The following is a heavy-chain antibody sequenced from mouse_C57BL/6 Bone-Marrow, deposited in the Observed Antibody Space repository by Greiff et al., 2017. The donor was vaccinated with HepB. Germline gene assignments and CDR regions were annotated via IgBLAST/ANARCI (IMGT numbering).Heavy chain of an antibody. CDR3: ARGGSRWDFDY. D-gene: IGHD1-1*01. J-gene: IGHJ2*01. Sequence: DVKLVESEGGLVQPGSSMKLSCTASGFTFSDYYMAWVRQVPEKGLEWVANINYDGSSTYYLDPLKSRFIISRDNAKNILYLQMSSLKSEDTATYYCARGGSRWDFDYWGQGTTLTVSS. V-gene: IGHV5-16*01. CDR1: GFTFSDYY. CDR2: INYDGSST.